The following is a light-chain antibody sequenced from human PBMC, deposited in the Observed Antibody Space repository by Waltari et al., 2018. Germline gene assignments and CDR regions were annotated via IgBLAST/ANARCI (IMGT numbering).Light chain of an antibody. CDR3: LVYMGSGIWV. Sequence: QTVVPQEPSLSVSPGGTVTLTCALSSGSFSTTSYASWYQQTPGQAPRTLVYKTNTRSSGVPDRFSGSILGNKVALTITGAQAEDESDYYCLVYMGSGIWVFGGGTKLTVL. CDR2: KTN. V-gene: IGLV8-61*01. CDR1: SGSFSTTSY. J-gene: IGLJ3*02.